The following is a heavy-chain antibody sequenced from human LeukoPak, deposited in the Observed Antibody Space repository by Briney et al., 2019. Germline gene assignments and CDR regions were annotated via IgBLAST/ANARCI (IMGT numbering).Heavy chain of an antibody. CDR1: GGSFSGYY. CDR2: INHSGST. V-gene: IGHV4-34*01. Sequence: SETLSLTCAVYGGSFSGYYWSWIRQPPGKGLEWIGEINHSGSTNYNPSLKSRATISVDTSKNQFSLKLSSVTAADTAVYYCAREEDDILTGYYLPMDVWGQGTTVTVSS. J-gene: IGHJ6*02. D-gene: IGHD3-9*01. CDR3: AREEDDILTGYYLPMDV.